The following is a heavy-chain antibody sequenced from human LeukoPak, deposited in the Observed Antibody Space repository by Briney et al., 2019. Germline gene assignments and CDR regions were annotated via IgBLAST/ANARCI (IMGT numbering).Heavy chain of an antibody. Sequence: SVKVFCKASGGTFSSYTISWVRQAPGQGLEWMGRIIPILGIANYAQKFQGRVTITADKSTSTAYMELSSLRSEDTAVYYCARDPDCGGDCYPLGSNGMDVWGQGTTVTVSS. D-gene: IGHD2-21*02. CDR1: GGTFSSYT. CDR2: IIPILGIA. J-gene: IGHJ6*02. CDR3: ARDPDCGGDCYPLGSNGMDV. V-gene: IGHV1-69*04.